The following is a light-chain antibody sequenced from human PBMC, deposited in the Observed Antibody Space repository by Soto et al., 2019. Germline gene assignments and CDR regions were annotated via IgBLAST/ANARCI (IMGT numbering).Light chain of an antibody. V-gene: IGKV1-39*01. Sequence: DIQMTQSPSALSASVGDRVTITCRASPSISSYLNWYQQKPGKAPKLLISTASSLQSGVPSRFSGSGSGTDFTLTISSLRPEDFATYYCQQSYSTPLTFGGGTKVEIK. J-gene: IGKJ4*01. CDR3: QQSYSTPLT. CDR2: TAS. CDR1: PSISSY.